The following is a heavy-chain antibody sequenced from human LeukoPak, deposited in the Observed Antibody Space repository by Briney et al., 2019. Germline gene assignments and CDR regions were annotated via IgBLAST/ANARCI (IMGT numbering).Heavy chain of an antibody. CDR1: GYTFTSYD. CDR3: ARDNDSRDPPHFDY. J-gene: IGHJ4*02. Sequence: ASVKVSCKSSGYTFTSYDINWVRQATGQGLEWMGWMNPNSGNTGYAQKFQGRVTMTRNTSISTAYMELSSLRSEDTAVDYCARDNDSRDPPHFDYWGQGTLVTVSS. CDR2: MNPNSGNT. D-gene: IGHD3-16*01. V-gene: IGHV1-8*01.